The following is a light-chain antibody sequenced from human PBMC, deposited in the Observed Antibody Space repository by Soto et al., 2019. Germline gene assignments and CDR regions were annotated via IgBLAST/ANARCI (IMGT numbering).Light chain of an antibody. V-gene: IGKV1-39*01. J-gene: IGKJ2*01. Sequence: DIPMTQSPSSLSASVGDRVTITCRASQSISSYLNWYQQKPGKAPMLLIYAASSLQSGVPSRFSGSGSGTDFTLTISSLQPEDFATNYCQQSYSTLMYTFGQGTKLEIK. CDR3: QQSYSTLMYT. CDR2: AAS. CDR1: QSISSY.